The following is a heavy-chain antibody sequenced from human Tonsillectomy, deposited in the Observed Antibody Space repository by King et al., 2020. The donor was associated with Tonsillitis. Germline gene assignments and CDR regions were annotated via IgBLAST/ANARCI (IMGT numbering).Heavy chain of an antibody. Sequence: QLVHSGAEVKKAGESLKLSCKGSGYTFTHYWIVWVCQMPGKGLEWMCIIYPGSSDTRYSPSFQGRVTISADKAIRTAYLQWSSLKASETAMYFGARRGGGSLDGVDIWGQGTMVTVSS. CDR1: GYTFTHYW. CDR3: ARRGGGSLDGVDI. D-gene: IGHD1-26*01. J-gene: IGHJ3*02. CDR2: IYPGSSDT. V-gene: IGHV5-51*03.